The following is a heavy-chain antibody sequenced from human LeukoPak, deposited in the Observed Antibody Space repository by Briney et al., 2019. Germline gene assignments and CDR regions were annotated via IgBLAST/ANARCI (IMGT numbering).Heavy chain of an antibody. V-gene: IGHV1-69*05. CDR2: IIPIFGTA. D-gene: IGHD2-2*01. CDR1: GGTFSSYA. CDR3: RVVPAALQGYYFDY. Sequence: ASVKVSCKASGGTFSSYAISWVRQAPGQGLEWMGGIIPIFGTANYAQKFQGRVTMTRDTSISTAYMELSRLRSDDTAVYYCRVVPAALQGYYFDYWGQGTLVTVSS. J-gene: IGHJ4*02.